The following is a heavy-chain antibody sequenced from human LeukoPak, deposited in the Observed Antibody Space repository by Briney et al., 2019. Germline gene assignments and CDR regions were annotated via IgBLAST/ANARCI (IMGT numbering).Heavy chain of an antibody. Sequence: GGSLRLSCAASGFTFSIYPMSWVRQAPGKGLEWVSAIGGSGSSTYYADSVRGRFTISRDNSKNTLYLQMSSLRADDTAVYYCAKGSAAVRPYYFDYWGQGTLVTVSS. V-gene: IGHV3-23*01. CDR3: AKGSAAVRPYYFDY. CDR1: GFTFSIYP. CDR2: IGGSGSST. D-gene: IGHD6-13*01. J-gene: IGHJ4*02.